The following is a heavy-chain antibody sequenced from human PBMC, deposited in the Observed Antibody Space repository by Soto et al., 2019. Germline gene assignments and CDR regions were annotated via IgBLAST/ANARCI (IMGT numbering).Heavy chain of an antibody. D-gene: IGHD2-2*01. CDR1: GGSFSGYY. V-gene: IGHV4-34*01. J-gene: IGHJ5*02. Sequence: PSETLSLTCAVYGGSFSGYYWSWIRQPPGKGLEWIGEINHSGSTNYNPSLKSRVTISVDTSKNQFSLKLSSVTAADTAVCYCARGSWYRLWFDPWGQGTLVTVSS. CDR3: ARGSWYRLWFDP. CDR2: INHSGST.